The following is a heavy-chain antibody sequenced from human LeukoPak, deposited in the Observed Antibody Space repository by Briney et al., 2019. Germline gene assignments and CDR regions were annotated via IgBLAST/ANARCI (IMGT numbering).Heavy chain of an antibody. CDR1: GFTFSDYE. CDR3: ARRPEGRSYYYGMDV. CDR2: ISSSGGTT. Sequence: GGSLRLSCAASGFTFSDYEMNWVRQAPGMGLEWVSYISSSGGTTYYADSVKGRFTISRDNSKNTLYLQMNSLRAEDTAVYYCARRPEGRSYYYGMDVWGQGTTVTVSS. V-gene: IGHV3-48*03. J-gene: IGHJ6*02.